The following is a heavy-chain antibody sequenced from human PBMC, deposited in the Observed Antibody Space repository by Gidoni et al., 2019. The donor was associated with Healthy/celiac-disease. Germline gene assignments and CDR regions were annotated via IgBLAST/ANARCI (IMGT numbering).Heavy chain of an antibody. CDR3: ATRRYYYSYGMDV. CDR2: INHRGST. V-gene: IGHV4-34*01. Sequence: QVQLQQWGAGLLKPSETQSLTCAVYGGAFSGYYWSWIRQPPGEVLEWIGEINHRGSTNYNPSLKSRVTISVDTSKNQFSLKLSSVTAADTAVYYCATRRYYYSYGMDVWGQGTTVTVSS. J-gene: IGHJ6*02. CDR1: GGAFSGYY.